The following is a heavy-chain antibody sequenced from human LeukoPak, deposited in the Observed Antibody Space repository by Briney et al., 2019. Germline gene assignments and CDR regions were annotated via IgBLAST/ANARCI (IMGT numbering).Heavy chain of an antibody. D-gene: IGHD1-26*01. V-gene: IGHV4-59*12. CDR3: ARGYPPIGYFDY. Sequence: PSETLSLTCTVSGGSISSYYWSWIRQPPGKGLEWIGYIYYSGSTNYNTSLKSRVTISVDTSKNQFSLKLSSVTAADTAVYYCARGYPPIGYFDYWGQGTLVTVSS. CDR1: GGSISSYY. CDR2: IYYSGST. J-gene: IGHJ4*02.